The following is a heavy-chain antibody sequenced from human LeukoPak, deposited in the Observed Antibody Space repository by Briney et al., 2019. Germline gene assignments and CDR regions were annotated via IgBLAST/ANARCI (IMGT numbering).Heavy chain of an antibody. D-gene: IGHD2-2*01. J-gene: IGHJ5*02. Sequence: SQTLSLTCAISGDSVSGNSVTWNWIRQSPSRGLEWLGRTYYRSTWYNDYAVSVRGRITVNPDTSKNQFSLHLNSVTPEDTAVYYCARRLTQYDCFDPWGQGTLVTVSS. CDR2: TYYRSTWYN. CDR1: GDSVSGNSVT. V-gene: IGHV6-1*01. CDR3: ARRLTQYDCFDP.